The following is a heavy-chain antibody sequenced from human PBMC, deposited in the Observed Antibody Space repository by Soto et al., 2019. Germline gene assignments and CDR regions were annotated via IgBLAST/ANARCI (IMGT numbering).Heavy chain of an antibody. D-gene: IGHD3-16*01. CDR1: GGTFSRHA. V-gene: IGHV1-69*01. CDR2: IIPIFGKA. Sequence: QVQLVQSGAEVRKPGSSVKVSCKASGGTFSRHAISWVRQAPGQGLEWMGGIIPIFGKANHAQKFQGRVTIIADESTSTAYKEVRRLRSEDTGLYYCGRGWGDHSSYYYYAYLGQGTLVIVSS. J-gene: IGHJ4*02. CDR3: GRGWGDHSSYYYYAY.